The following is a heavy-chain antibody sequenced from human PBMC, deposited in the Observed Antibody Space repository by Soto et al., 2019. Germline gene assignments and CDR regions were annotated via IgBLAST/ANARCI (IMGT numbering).Heavy chain of an antibody. CDR1: AFTFSSYA. J-gene: IGHJ1*01. V-gene: IGHV3-23*01. D-gene: IGHD4-17*01. CDR3: ATDWRTTVASPEYFQQ. CDR2: IRGSGDIT. Sequence: EVQLLESGGHLVQPGGSLRLSCAGSAFTFSSYAMSWVRQAPGKGLEWVSAIRGSGDITYYADSVKGRFTISRDKCKDTLYRQTDSVRAEERAIYYCATDWRTTVASPEYFQQWGQGTLVTVSS.